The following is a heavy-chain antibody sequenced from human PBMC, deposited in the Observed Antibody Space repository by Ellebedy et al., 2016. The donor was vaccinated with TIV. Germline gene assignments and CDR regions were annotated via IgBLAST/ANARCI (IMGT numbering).Heavy chain of an antibody. V-gene: IGHV1-2*02. CDR2: ITPDSGAT. J-gene: IGHJ5*02. D-gene: IGHD2-2*01. CDR1: GYTFTGQY. CDR3: ARDPCTSTSCPWSDP. Sequence: ASVKVSCKASGYTFTGQYIHWVRQAPGQGLEWMGWITPDSGATRCEPKFQGRVTLSRDTSISTAYMELSRLRSDDTAVYYCARDPCTSTSCPWSDPWGQGTLVTVSS.